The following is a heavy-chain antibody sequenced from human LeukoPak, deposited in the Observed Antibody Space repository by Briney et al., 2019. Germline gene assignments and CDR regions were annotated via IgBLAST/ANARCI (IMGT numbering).Heavy chain of an antibody. CDR1: GGTFSSYA. CDR2: IIPIFGTA. CDR3: ARAGTVVTPTFDY. V-gene: IGHV1-69*13. D-gene: IGHD4-23*01. J-gene: IGHJ4*02. Sequence: ASVKVSCKASGGTFSSYAISWVRQAPGQGLEWMGGIIPIFGTANYAQKFQGRVTITADESTSTAYMELSSLRSEDTAVYYCARAGTVVTPTFDYWGQGTLVTVSS.